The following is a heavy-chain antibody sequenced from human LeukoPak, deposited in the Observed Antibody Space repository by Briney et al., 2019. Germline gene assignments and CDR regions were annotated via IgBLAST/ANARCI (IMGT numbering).Heavy chain of an antibody. CDR2: IYYSGST. J-gene: IGHJ3*02. V-gene: IGHV4-31*03. CDR1: GGSISCGGYY. D-gene: IGHD2-2*02. Sequence: SETLSLTCSVSGGSISCGGYYWRWLRQHPGKGLVWIGYIYYSGSTYDNPSLKSRVTISVGTSKNQFSLKLSSVTAADTAVYYWARYCGTTSCYNLAFDIWGQGTVVTVPS. CDR3: ARYCGTTSCYNLAFDI.